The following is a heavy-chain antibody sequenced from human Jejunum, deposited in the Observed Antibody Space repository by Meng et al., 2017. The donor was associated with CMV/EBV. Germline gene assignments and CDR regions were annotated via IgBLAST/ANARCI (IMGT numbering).Heavy chain of an antibody. CDR3: ARGPGASTREGFDY. CDR2: FYSSDTY. V-gene: IGHV4-4*07. D-gene: IGHD1-26*01. CDR1: GGSVNNYY. J-gene: IGHJ4*02. Sequence: VALQESGPGLVKPSATLSPTCTVSGGSVNNYYWSWIRQSAGKGLEWIGRFYSSDTYNYHPSLDSRVTMSLDTSKNQFSLNLRSVTAADTATYYCARGPGASTREGFDYWGLGTLVTVSS.